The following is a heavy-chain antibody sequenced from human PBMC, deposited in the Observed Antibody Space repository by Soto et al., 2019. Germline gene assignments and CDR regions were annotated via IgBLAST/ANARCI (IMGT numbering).Heavy chain of an antibody. J-gene: IGHJ5*02. Sequence: PSQTLSLTCAISGDSVSSNSAAWNWIRQSPSRGLEWLGRTYYRSKWYNDYAVSVKSRITINPDTSKNQFSLQLNSVTPEDTAVYYCARDPRVWNEENNWFDPWGQGTLVTVSS. V-gene: IGHV6-1*01. CDR2: TYYRSKWYN. CDR1: GDSVSSNSAA. D-gene: IGHD1-1*01. CDR3: ARDPRVWNEENNWFDP.